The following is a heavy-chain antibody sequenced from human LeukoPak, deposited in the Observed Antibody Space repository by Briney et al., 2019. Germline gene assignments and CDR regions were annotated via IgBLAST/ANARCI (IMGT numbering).Heavy chain of an antibody. D-gene: IGHD5-24*01. CDR3: AREFPEMATIMRHGWFDP. J-gene: IGHJ5*02. V-gene: IGHV4-39*07. Sequence: SETLSLTCTVSGGSISSISYYWGWIRQPPGKGLEWIGSIYYSGSTYYNPSLKSRVTISVDTSKNQFSLKLSSVTAADTAVYYCAREFPEMATIMRHGWFDPWGQGTLVTVSS. CDR1: GGSISSISYY. CDR2: IYYSGST.